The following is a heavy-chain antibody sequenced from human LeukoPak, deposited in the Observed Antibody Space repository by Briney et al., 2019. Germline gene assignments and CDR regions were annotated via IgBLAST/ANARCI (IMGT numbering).Heavy chain of an antibody. CDR1: GYTLTELS. V-gene: IGHV1-24*01. CDR2: FDPEDGET. J-gene: IGHJ4*02. Sequence: ASVKVSCKVSGYTLTELSMHWVRQAPGKGLEWMGGFDPEDGETIYAQKFQGGVTMTEDTSTDTAYMELSSLRSEDTAVYYCATDRRSYWPFGYWGQGTLVTVSS. CDR3: ATDRRSYWPFGY. D-gene: IGHD1-26*01.